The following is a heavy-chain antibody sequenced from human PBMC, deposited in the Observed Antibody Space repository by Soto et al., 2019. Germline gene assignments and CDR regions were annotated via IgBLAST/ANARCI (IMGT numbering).Heavy chain of an antibody. CDR3: ASNHPQIDY. CDR1: GFTFSSYA. CDR2: ISYDGSNK. V-gene: IGHV3-30-3*01. Sequence: QVQLVESGGGVVQPGRSPRLSCAASGFTFSSYAMHWVRQAPGKGLEWVAVISYDGSNKYYADSVKGRFTISRDNSKNTLYLQMNSLRAEDTAVYYCASNHPQIDYWGQGTLVTVSS. J-gene: IGHJ4*02.